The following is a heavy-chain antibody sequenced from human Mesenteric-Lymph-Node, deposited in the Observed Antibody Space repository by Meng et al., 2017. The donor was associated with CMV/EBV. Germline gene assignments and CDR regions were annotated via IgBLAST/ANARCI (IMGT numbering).Heavy chain of an antibody. V-gene: IGHV1-69*01. D-gene: IGHD3-10*01. CDR3: ARASVVRGVVRPFDY. Sequence: SGYTFANYNINWVRQAPGQGLEWVGGIIPIFGTANYAQKFQGRVTITADESTSTAYMELSSLRSEDTAVYYCARASVVRGVVRPFDYWGQGTLVTVSS. CDR1: GYTFANYN. CDR2: IIPIFGTA. J-gene: IGHJ4*02.